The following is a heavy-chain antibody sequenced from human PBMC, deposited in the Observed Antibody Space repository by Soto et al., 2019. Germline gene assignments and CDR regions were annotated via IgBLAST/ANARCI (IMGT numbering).Heavy chain of an antibody. D-gene: IGHD1-26*01. V-gene: IGHV3-33*01. CDR1: GFTFSSYV. CDR2: IWSDGSNK. J-gene: IGHJ4*02. CDR3: ARDSGRYHFDY. Sequence: QVHLLESGGGVVQPGRSLRLSCATSGFTFSSYVMHWVRQAPGKGLEWVAAIWSDGSNKYYTDSVKGRFTIPRDNSKNTLYLQMNSLRAEDTAVYNCARDSGRYHFDYWGQGTLVTVSS.